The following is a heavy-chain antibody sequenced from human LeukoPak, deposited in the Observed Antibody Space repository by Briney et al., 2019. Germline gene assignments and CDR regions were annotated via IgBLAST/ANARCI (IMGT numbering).Heavy chain of an antibody. D-gene: IGHD4-11*01. CDR3: PIPYSNQKPLDY. CDR1: GYTFTYGS. Sequence: GASVKVSCTASGYTFTYGSLHWVQQAPGQGLERMRWITLYNGNINDAKKFQSRVTITRDMSLKTAYIELSSLRSEYSAVYYRPIPYSNQKPLDYWGQGTLVTVSS. V-gene: IGHV1-68*02. J-gene: IGHJ4*02. CDR2: ITLYNGNI.